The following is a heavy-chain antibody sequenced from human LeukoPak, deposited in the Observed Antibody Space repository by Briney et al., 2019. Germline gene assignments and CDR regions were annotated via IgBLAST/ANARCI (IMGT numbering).Heavy chain of an antibody. CDR1: GFTFNIFS. J-gene: IGHJ4*02. V-gene: IGHV3-21*01. CDR2: IISDSAVT. CDR3: AREPMQYDILTGFYS. Sequence: PGGSLRLSCAASGFTFNIFSMSWVRQAPGKELEWVSSIISDSAVTHYADSVKGRFTVSRDNAKNSVYLQMSGLRVDDTGVYYCAREPMQYDILTGFYSWGQGTPVTV. D-gene: IGHD3-9*01.